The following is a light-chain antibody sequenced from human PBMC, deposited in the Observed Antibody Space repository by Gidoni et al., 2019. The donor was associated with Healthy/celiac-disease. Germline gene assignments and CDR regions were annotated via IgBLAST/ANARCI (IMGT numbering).Light chain of an antibody. CDR3: QQRSNWPSLT. CDR2: DVS. V-gene: IGKV3-11*01. J-gene: IGKJ4*01. CDR1: QSVSSY. Sequence: EIVLTQSPATLSLSPGERATLSCRASQSVSSYLAWYQQKPGQAPRLLIYDVSNRATGIPARFSGSGSGTDFTLTISSLEPEDFAVYYCQQRSNWPSLTFGGXTKVEIK.